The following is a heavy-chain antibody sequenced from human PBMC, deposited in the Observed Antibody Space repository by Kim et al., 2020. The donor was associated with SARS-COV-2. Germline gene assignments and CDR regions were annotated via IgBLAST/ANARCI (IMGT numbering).Heavy chain of an antibody. D-gene: IGHD3-10*01. V-gene: IGHV3-9*01. J-gene: IGHJ3*02. CDR3: AKSDSGSDPPGAFDI. Sequence: DSVKGRFTISRDNAKNSLYLQMNSLRAEDTALYYCAKSDSGSDPPGAFDIWGQGTMVTVSS.